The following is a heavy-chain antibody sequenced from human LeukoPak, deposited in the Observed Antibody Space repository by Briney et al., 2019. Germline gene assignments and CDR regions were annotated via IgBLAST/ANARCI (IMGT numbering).Heavy chain of an antibody. V-gene: IGHV1-18*01. Sequence: GASVKVSCKASGYTFTNYGISWVRQAPGQGLEWMGWISAYNGYTGYAQKLQGRVTMTTDTSTSTAYMELRSLRSDDTAVYYCARVGEIYSSGLFGYFDYWGQGTLVTVSS. CDR1: GYTFTNYG. CDR2: ISAYNGYT. CDR3: ARVGEIYSSGLFGYFDY. D-gene: IGHD6-19*01. J-gene: IGHJ4*02.